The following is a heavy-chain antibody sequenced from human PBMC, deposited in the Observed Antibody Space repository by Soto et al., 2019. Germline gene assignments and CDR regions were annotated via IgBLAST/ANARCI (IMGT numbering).Heavy chain of an antibody. V-gene: IGHV3-7*03. CDR3: ATGGWGWYFDY. CDR1: GFALSNYW. CDR2: IKQDGNEN. D-gene: IGHD6-19*01. Sequence: EVQLVESGGGLVQPGGSLRLSCAASGFALSNYWMSWVRQAPGKGLEWVANIKQDGNENYYVDSVKGRFTISRDNAKNSLYLQMNSLGGEDTAVYYCATGGWGWYFDYWGQGTLVTVSS. J-gene: IGHJ4*02.